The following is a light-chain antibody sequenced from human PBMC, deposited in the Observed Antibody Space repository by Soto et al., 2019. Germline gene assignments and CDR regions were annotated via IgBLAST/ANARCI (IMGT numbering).Light chain of an antibody. CDR1: QSLSFN. J-gene: IGKJ1*01. CDR2: AAS. CDR3: QQYYRWPQT. Sequence: EIVMTQSPATLSMSPGERATLSCRASQSLSFNLAWYQQKPGQAPRLLIYAASTRATGIPARFSGSGSGTEFTLTISSLQSEDFAVYYCQQYYRWPQTFGQGTKVDIK. V-gene: IGKV3-15*01.